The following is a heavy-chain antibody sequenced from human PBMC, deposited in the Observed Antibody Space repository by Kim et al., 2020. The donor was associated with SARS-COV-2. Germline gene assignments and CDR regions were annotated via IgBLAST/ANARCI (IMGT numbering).Heavy chain of an antibody. CDR1: GYTFTGYY. J-gene: IGHJ4*02. Sequence: ASVKVSCKASGYTFTGYYMHWVRQAPGQGLEWMGRINPNSGGTNYAQKFQGRVTMTRDTSISTAYMELSRLRSDDTAVYYCARFYFSGYSGYESRELDYWGQGTLVTVSS. CDR3: ARFYFSGYSGYESRELDY. D-gene: IGHD5-12*01. CDR2: INPNSGGT. V-gene: IGHV1-2*06.